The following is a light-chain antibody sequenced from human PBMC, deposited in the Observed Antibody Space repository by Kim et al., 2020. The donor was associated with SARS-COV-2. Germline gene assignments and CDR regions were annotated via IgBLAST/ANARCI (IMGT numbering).Light chain of an antibody. Sequence: PASITCRSSQSLLYSNGYNYLNWYLQKPGHSPQLLIYLGSNRASGVPDRFSGSGSGTDFTLKISRVEAEDVGVYYCMQALQTPLTFGGGTKVDIK. CDR2: LGS. CDR1: QSLLYSNGYNY. J-gene: IGKJ4*01. V-gene: IGKV2-28*01. CDR3: MQALQTPLT.